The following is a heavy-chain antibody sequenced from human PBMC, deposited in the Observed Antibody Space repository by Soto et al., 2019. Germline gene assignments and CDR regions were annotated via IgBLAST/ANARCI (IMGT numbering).Heavy chain of an antibody. CDR2: IDYSGGTT. J-gene: IGHJ4*02. Sequence: EVQLLESGGGLVQPGGSLRLSCAASGFTFSRLAMGWVRQAPGKGLEWVSVIDYSGGTTYYTDSVKGRFIISRDNSKKMLYPQMNSLRAEDTAVYYCAKDATRTDGWYYFDYWGQGALVTVSS. CDR1: GFTFSRLA. V-gene: IGHV3-23*01. D-gene: IGHD6-19*01. CDR3: AKDATRTDGWYYFDY.